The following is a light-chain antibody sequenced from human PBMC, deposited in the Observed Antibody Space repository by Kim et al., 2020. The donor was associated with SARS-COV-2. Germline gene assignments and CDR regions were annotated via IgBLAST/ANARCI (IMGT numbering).Light chain of an antibody. V-gene: IGLV3-1*01. CDR2: QDT. J-gene: IGLJ1*01. CDR1: KLGNKY. Sequence: SPGQTASITCSGDKLGNKYACWYQQTPGQSPVLVIYQDTKRPSGIPERFSGSNSGNTATLTISGTQAMDEADYYCQAWDSSTYVFGAGTKVTVL. CDR3: QAWDSSTYV.